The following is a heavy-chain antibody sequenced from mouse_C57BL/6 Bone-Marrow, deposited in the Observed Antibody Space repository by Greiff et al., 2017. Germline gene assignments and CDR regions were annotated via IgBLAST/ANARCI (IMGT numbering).Heavy chain of an antibody. CDR3: SSFDGNYFDF. Sequence: EVQLQQSGAELVKPGASVKLSCTASGFNIKDDYIHWVKQRPEQGLEWIGWIDPEIGDTEYASKFQGKATITSDTSSNTAYLQLSGLTSEDTAVYGSSSFDGNYFDFWGQGTPLTVAS. J-gene: IGHJ2*01. V-gene: IGHV14-4*01. CDR1: GFNIKDDY. CDR2: IDPEIGDT. D-gene: IGHD2-3*01.